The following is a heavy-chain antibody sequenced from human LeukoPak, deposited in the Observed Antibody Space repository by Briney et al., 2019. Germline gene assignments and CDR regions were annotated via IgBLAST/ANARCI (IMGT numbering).Heavy chain of an antibody. CDR2: INTNTGNP. J-gene: IGHJ6*02. CDR1: GYTFTSYA. CDR3: ARIAVAGGWHYYYYGMDV. V-gene: IGHV7-4-1*02. D-gene: IGHD6-19*01. Sequence: VSVKVSCKASGYTFTSYAMNWVRQAPGQGLEWMGWINTNTGNPTYAQGFTGRFVFSLDTSVSTAYLQISSLKAEDTAVYYCARIAVAGGWHYYYYGMDVWGQGTTVTVSS.